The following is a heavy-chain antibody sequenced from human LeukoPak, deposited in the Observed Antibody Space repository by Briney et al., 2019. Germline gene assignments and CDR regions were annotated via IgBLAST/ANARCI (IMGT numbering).Heavy chain of an antibody. J-gene: IGHJ6*02. V-gene: IGHV4-34*01. D-gene: IGHD3-3*01. Sequence: SETLSLTCAVYGGSFSGYYWSWIRQPPGKGLEWIGEINHSGSTNYNPSLKSRVTISVDTSKNQFSLKLSSVTAADTAVYYCARLRVVTQTYYYYGMDVWGQGTTVTVS. CDR2: INHSGST. CDR1: GGSFSGYY. CDR3: ARLRVVTQTYYYYGMDV.